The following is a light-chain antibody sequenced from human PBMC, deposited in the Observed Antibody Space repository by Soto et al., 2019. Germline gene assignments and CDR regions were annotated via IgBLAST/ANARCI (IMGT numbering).Light chain of an antibody. V-gene: IGLV1-40*01. CDR3: QSYDSSLSVV. CDR2: GNS. J-gene: IGLJ2*01. CDR1: SSNIGAGYD. Sequence: QSVLTQPPSVSGDPGQRVTISCTGSSSNIGAGYDVHWYQQLPGTAPKLLIYGNSNRPSGVPDRFSDSKSGTSASLAITGLQAEDEADYYCQSYDSSLSVVFGGGTKVTV.